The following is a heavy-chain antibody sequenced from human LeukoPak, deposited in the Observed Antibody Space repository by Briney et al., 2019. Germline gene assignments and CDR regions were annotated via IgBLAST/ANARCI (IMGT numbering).Heavy chain of an antibody. J-gene: IGHJ4*02. CDR1: GYTFTGYY. CDR3: ARSPSGSYSEGFDY. Sequence: ASVKVSCKASGYTFTGYYMHWVRQAPGQGLEWMGWINPNSGGTNYAQKFQGRVTITRDTSISTAYMELSRLRSDDTAVYYCARSPSGSYSEGFDYWGQGTLVTVSS. V-gene: IGHV1-2*02. D-gene: IGHD1-26*01. CDR2: INPNSGGT.